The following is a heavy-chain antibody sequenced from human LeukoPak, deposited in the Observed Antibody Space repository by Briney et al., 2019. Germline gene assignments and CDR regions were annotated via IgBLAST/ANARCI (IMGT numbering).Heavy chain of an antibody. Sequence: GGSLRLSCAASGFTFSSYSMNWVRQAPGKGLEWVSYISSSSSYVYYADSVKGRFTISRDNAKNSLYLQMNSLRAEDTAVYYCARGRVVVAVSDYWGQGTLVTVSS. CDR1: GFTFSSYS. D-gene: IGHD6-19*01. CDR3: ARGRVVVAVSDY. V-gene: IGHV3-21*01. CDR2: ISSSSSYV. J-gene: IGHJ4*02.